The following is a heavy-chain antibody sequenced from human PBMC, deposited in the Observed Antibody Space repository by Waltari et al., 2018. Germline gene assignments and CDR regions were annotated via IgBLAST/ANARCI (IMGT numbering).Heavy chain of an antibody. J-gene: IGHJ6*02. CDR1: GYTLPELS. D-gene: IGHD3-16*01. Sequence: QVQLVQSGAEVKKPGASVKVSCKVSGYTLPELSMHLVRQAPGKGLEWMGGFDPEDGETIYAQKFQGRVTMTEDTSTDTAYMELSSLRSEDTAVYYCATSGSYTYNYYYYYGMDVWGQGTTVTVSS. CDR3: ATSGSYTYNYYYYYGMDV. V-gene: IGHV1-24*01. CDR2: FDPEDGET.